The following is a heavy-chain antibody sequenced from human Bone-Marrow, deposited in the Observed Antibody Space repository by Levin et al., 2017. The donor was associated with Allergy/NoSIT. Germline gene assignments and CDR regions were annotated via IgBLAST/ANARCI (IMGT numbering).Heavy chain of an antibody. J-gene: IGHJ4*02. CDR2: IYWDDDK. D-gene: IGHD3-10*01. Sequence: SGPTLVKPTQTLTLTCTFSGFSLSTNGVGVGWIRQPPGKALEWLALIYWDDDKRYSPSLKSRRTITKDTSKNLLVLTMTTMDPVDKDTYYCAHSSVDYYGSGGYYPNFDYWGQGTLVTVSS. CDR1: GFSLSTNGVG. V-gene: IGHV2-5*02. CDR3: AHSSVDYYGSGGYYPNFDY.